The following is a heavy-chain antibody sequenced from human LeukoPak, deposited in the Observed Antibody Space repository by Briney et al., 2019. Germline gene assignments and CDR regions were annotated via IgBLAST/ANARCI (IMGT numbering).Heavy chain of an antibody. CDR3: AKELGSGSGSYYGY. V-gene: IGHV3-30*18. J-gene: IGHJ4*02. CDR2: ISDHGKTK. CDR1: GLTFSSYG. D-gene: IGHD3-10*01. Sequence: GGSRRLSCAASGLTFSSYGMHWARQAPGKGLEWVAVISDHGKTKFYADSVKGRFTISRDNSQNTLDLQMNSLRDEDTGVYYCAKELGSGSGSYYGYWGQGILVTVSS.